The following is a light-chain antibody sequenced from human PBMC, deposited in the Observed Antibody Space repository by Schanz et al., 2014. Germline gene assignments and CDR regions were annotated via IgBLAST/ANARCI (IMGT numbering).Light chain of an antibody. CDR3: SSYAGSRIRV. Sequence: QSALTQPASVSGSPGQSITISCTGSSSDVGGYNFVSWYQHHPGQAPKLLIYDVSKRPSGVYTRFSGSKSGNTASLTISGLQAEDEADYYCSSYAGSRIRVFGGGTKVTVL. CDR2: DVS. CDR1: SSDVGGYNF. V-gene: IGLV2-23*02. J-gene: IGLJ3*02.